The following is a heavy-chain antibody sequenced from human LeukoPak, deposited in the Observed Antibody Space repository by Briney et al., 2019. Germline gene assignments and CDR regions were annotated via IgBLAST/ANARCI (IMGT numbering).Heavy chain of an antibody. CDR2: IIPIFGTA. Sequence: GASVKVSCKASGYTFTSYGISWVRQAPGQGLEWMGGIIPIFGTANYAQKFQGRVMITADKSTSTAYMELSSLRSEDTAVYYCARGYPTVNYYGSGSYYDFDCWGQGTLVTVSS. CDR1: GYTFTSYG. CDR3: ARGYPTVNYYGSGSYYDFDC. V-gene: IGHV1-69*06. J-gene: IGHJ4*02. D-gene: IGHD3-10*01.